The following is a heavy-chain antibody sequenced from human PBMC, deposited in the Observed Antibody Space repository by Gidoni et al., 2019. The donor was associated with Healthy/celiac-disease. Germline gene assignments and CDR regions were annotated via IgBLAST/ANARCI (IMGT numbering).Heavy chain of an antibody. Sequence: QVQLVQSGSELKKSGASVKVSCKASGYTFTRYAMNWVRQAPGHGLEWMGLINTNTGNPTYAHVFTGRFVFSLDTSVSTAYLQISSLKAEDTAVYYCARVGGGYYDFWSGYPSDYWGQGTLVTVSS. J-gene: IGHJ4*02. D-gene: IGHD3-3*01. CDR2: INTNTGNP. CDR3: ARVGGGYYDFWSGYPSDY. CDR1: GYTFTRYA. V-gene: IGHV7-4-1*02.